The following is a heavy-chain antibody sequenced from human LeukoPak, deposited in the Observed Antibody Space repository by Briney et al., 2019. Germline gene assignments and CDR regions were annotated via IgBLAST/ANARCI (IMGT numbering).Heavy chain of an antibody. V-gene: IGHV3-33*01. Sequence: GGSLRLSCAASGFTFSSYGMHWVRQAPGKGLEWVAVIWYDGSNKYYADSVKGRFTISRDNSKNTLYLQMNSLRAEDTAVYYCARDFCSGGSCNRNSYFDSWGQGTLVTVSS. J-gene: IGHJ4*02. D-gene: IGHD2-15*01. CDR1: GFTFSSYG. CDR3: ARDFCSGGSCNRNSYFDS. CDR2: IWYDGSNK.